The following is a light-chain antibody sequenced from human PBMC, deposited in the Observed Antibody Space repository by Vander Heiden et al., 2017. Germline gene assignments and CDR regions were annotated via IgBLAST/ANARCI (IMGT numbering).Light chain of an antibody. CDR1: SGSVSTNYY. CDR3: VLYMGSGISV. V-gene: IGLV8-61*01. J-gene: IGLJ2*01. Sequence: QTVVTQEPSFSVSPGGTVTLTCGLSSGSVSTNYYPSWYQQTPGQSPRTLIYSTNTRSSGVPARFSGSILGNTAALTITGAQADDESDYYCVLYMGSGISVFGGGTKLTVL. CDR2: STN.